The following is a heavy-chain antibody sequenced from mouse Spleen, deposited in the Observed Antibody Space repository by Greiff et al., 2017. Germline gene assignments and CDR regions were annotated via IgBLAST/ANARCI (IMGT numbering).Heavy chain of an antibody. CDR2: INPGSGGT. Sequence: VKLQESGAELVRPGTSVKVSCKASGYAFTNYLIEWVKQRPGQGLEWIGAINPGSGGTIYDEKFMGKTTLTADKSSSTAYMQLSSLTSEDSAVYFCARNSNYLFSYWGQGTLVTVSA. J-gene: IGHJ3*01. V-gene: IGHV1-54*01. D-gene: IGHD2-5*01. CDR1: GYAFTNYL. CDR3: ARNSNYLFSY.